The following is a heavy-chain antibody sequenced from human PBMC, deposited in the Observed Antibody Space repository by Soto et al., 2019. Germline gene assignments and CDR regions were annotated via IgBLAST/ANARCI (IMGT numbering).Heavy chain of an antibody. V-gene: IGHV3-23*01. CDR3: AKEFFSGGSSWYGSAFDY. CDR2: ISGSGGST. Sequence: GGSLRLSCAASGFTFSSYAMSWVRQAPGKGLEWVSAISGSGGSTYYADSVKGRFTISRDNSKNTLYLQMNSLRAEDTAVYYCAKEFFSGGSSWYGSAFDYWGQGTLVTDS. D-gene: IGHD6-13*01. J-gene: IGHJ4*02. CDR1: GFTFSSYA.